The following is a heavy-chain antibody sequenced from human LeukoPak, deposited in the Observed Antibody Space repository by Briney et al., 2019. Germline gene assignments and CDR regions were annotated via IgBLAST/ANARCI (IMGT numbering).Heavy chain of an antibody. V-gene: IGHV3-48*03. J-gene: IGHJ4*02. CDR2: ISSSGSNT. CDR1: GFTFSNYE. CDR3: ARCSGGDFDY. Sequence: GGTLRLSCAAPGFTFSNYEMNWVRQAPGKGLEWVSYISSSGSNTYYADSVKGRFTISRDNAKNSMYLQMNSLRVEDTAVYYCARCSGGDFDYWGQGTLVTVSS. D-gene: IGHD2-15*01.